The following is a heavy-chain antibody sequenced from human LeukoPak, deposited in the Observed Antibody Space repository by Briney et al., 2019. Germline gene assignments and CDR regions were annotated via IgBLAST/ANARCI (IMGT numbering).Heavy chain of an antibody. CDR3: AKDAPAAAGTLDY. D-gene: IGHD6-13*01. V-gene: IGHV3-30*02. CDR2: IRYDGSNK. CDR1: GFTVSSYG. J-gene: IGHJ4*02. Sequence: GGSLRLSCAASGFTVSSYGMHWVRQAPGKGLEWVAFIRYDGSNKYYADSVKGRFTISRDNSKNTLYLQMNSLRAEDTAVYYCAKDAPAAAGTLDYWGQGTLVTVSS.